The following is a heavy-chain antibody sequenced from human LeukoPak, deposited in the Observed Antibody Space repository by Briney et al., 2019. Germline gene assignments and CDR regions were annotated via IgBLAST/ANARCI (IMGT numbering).Heavy chain of an antibody. Sequence: PGGSLRLSCAASGFTFSSYSMNWVRQAPGKGLEWVSSISSSSSYIYYADSVKGRFTISRDNSKNTLSLQMNSLGAEDTAVYYCAKDKYGEYFFDFWGQGALVTVSS. CDR3: AKDKYGEYFFDF. J-gene: IGHJ4*02. D-gene: IGHD3-10*01. V-gene: IGHV3-21*04. CDR1: GFTFSSYS. CDR2: ISSSSSYI.